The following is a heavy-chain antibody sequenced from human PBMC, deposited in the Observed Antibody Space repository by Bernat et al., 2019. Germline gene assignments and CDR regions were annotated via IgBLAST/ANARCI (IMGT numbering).Heavy chain of an antibody. D-gene: IGHD3-22*01. CDR3: ARSSYDSSGYYFDY. V-gene: IGHV3-33*01. J-gene: IGHJ4*02. CDR2: IWYDGSNK. CDR1: GFTFSSYG. Sequence: QVQLVESGGGVVQPGRSLRLSCAASGFTFSSYGMHWVRLAPGKGLEWVAVIWYDGSNKYYADSVKGRFTISRDNSKNTLYLQMNSLRAEDTAVYYCARSSYDSSGYYFDYWGQGTLVTVSS.